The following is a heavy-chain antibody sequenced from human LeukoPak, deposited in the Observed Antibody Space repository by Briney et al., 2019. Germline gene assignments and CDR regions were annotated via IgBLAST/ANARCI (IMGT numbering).Heavy chain of an antibody. CDR3: MSFSTGGTSNF. D-gene: IGHD4-23*01. J-gene: IGHJ4*02. CDR1: GFTFSGSA. Sequence: GGSLRLSCVASGFTFSGSAMPWARQASGGGLEWVGRISTKGKNYATAYGASVKGRFTVSRDDSKNTAYLQMNSLKIEDTALYYCMSFSTGGTSNFWGQGTLVTVSS. CDR2: ISTKGKNYAT. V-gene: IGHV3-73*01.